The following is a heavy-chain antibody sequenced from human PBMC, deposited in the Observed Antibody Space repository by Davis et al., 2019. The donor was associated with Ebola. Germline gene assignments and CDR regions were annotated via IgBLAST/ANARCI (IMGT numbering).Heavy chain of an antibody. D-gene: IGHD1/OR15-1a*01. CDR2: IGGSGDGT. J-gene: IGHJ4*02. CDR3: AQGTIGPFW. Sequence: GESLKIFCTASGFTFSTYPMTWIRQVPGKGLDWVSTIGGSGDGTHYADSVKGRFTISRDNSKNTLYLQMNSLRVEDTAVYYCAQGTIGPFWWGQGTLVTVSS. V-gene: IGHV3-23*01. CDR1: GFTFSTYP.